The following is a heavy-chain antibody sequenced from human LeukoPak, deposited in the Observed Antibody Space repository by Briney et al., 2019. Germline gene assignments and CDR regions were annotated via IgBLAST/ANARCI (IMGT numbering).Heavy chain of an antibody. CDR1: GFTFSDYW. CDR2: INQDGSEK. V-gene: IGHV3-7*01. CDR3: ARRLYYYYGMDV. J-gene: IGHJ6*02. Sequence: GGSLRLSCAASGFTFSDYWMSWVRQAPGKGLECVANINQDGSEKYYVDSVTGRFTISRDNSKNSLYVQMNSLRAEDTAVYYCARRLYYYYGMDVWGQGTTVAVSS. D-gene: IGHD3-16*01.